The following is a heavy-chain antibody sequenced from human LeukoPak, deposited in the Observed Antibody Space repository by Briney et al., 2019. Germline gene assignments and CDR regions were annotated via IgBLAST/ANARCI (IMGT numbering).Heavy chain of an antibody. CDR3: AKDHLNDFWSDYYQDY. V-gene: IGHV3-23*01. CDR1: GFTFSSYA. CDR2: ISGSGTST. D-gene: IGHD3-3*01. J-gene: IGHJ4*02. Sequence: GGSLRLSCAASGFTFSSYAMSWVRQAPGKGLEWVSGISGSGTSTYYADSVKGRFTISRDNSKNTLYLQMNSLRAEDTAVYYCAKDHLNDFWSDYYQDYWGQGTLVTVSS.